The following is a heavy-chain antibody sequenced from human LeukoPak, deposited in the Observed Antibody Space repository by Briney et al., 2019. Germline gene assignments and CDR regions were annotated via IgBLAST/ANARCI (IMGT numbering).Heavy chain of an antibody. V-gene: IGHV3-21*01. D-gene: IGHD2-2*01. CDR1: GFTFSSYS. Sequence: GGSLRLSCAASGFTFSSYSMNWVRQAPGKGLEWVSSISSSSSYIYYADSVKGRFTISRDNAKNSPYLQMNSLRAEDTAVYYCAREGPDIVVVPAASLDWGQGTLVTVSS. J-gene: IGHJ4*02. CDR3: AREGPDIVVVPAASLD. CDR2: ISSSSSYI.